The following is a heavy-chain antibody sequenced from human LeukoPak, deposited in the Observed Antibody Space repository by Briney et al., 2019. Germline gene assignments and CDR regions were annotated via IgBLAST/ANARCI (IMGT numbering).Heavy chain of an antibody. CDR1: GFTFSDYA. D-gene: IGHD3-22*01. J-gene: IGHJ4*02. CDR2: IGVSSDVT. CDR3: AKPNYYDRGGYLFDY. V-gene: IGHV3-23*01. Sequence: GGSLRLSCAASGFTFSDYAVSWVRQAPGKGLEWVSGIGVSSDVTYYAESVKGRFTISRDNSKNTLSLQMNSLRAEDTAVYYCAKPNYYDRGGYLFDYWGQGTLVTVSS.